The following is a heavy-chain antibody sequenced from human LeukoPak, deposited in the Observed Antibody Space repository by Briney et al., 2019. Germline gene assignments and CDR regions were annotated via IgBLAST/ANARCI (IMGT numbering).Heavy chain of an antibody. CDR2: IYYSGST. D-gene: IGHD3-3*01. Sequence: SETLSLTCTVSGGSISSYYWSWIRQPPGKGLEWIGYIYYSGSTNYNPSLKSRVTVSVDTSKNQFPLKLSSVTAADTAVYYCASSAPYYDFWSGYPYYYMDVWGKGTTVTVSS. V-gene: IGHV4-59*01. J-gene: IGHJ6*03. CDR3: ASSAPYYDFWSGYPYYYMDV. CDR1: GGSISSYY.